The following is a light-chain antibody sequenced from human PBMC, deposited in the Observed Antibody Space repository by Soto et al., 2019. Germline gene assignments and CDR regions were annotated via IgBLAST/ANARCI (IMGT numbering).Light chain of an antibody. V-gene: IGLV2-8*01. J-gene: IGLJ1*01. CDR1: SSDVGGYNY. CDR3: SSYAGSNNRYV. CDR2: EVS. Sequence: QSALTLPPSASGSPGQSVTISCTGTSSDVGGYNYVSWYQQHPGKAPKLMIYEVSKRPSGVPDRFSGSKSGNTASLTVSGLQAEDEADYYCSSYAGSNNRYVFGTGTKLTVL.